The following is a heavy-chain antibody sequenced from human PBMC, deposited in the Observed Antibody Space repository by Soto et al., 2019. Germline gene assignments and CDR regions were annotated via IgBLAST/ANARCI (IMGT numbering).Heavy chain of an antibody. CDR1: GFTFSSYW. D-gene: IGHD3-16*02. CDR2: IDSDGGST. V-gene: IGHV3-74*01. Sequence: GGSLRLSCAASGFTFSSYWMHWVRQAPGKGLVWVSRIDSDGGSTNYADSVKGQFTISRDNAKNTLYLQMNSLRAEDTAVYYCARGAITFGGVIVGDPYVMDVWGQGTTVTVSS. J-gene: IGHJ6*02. CDR3: ARGAITFGGVIVGDPYVMDV.